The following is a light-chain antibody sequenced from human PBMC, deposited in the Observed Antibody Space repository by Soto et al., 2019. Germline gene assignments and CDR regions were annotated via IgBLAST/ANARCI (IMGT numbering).Light chain of an antibody. CDR3: QQYDGAPLT. CDR2: AAS. CDR1: QTLSINS. V-gene: IGKV3-20*01. Sequence: EIVLTQSPDTLSLSPGERATLFCRASQTLSINSLAWYQQKPGQAPRLLIYAASTRHTGIPDRFNGSGSGTDSALTINRLEPEDFAVYFCQQYDGAPLTFGPGTKV. J-gene: IGKJ3*01.